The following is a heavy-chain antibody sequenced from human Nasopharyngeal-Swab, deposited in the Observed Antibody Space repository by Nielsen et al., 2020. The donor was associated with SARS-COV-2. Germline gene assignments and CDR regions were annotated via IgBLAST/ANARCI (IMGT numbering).Heavy chain of an antibody. CDR3: ARHTEYSCSFLFFSGPPAFDY. D-gene: IGHD6-6*01. V-gene: IGHV4-39*01. J-gene: IGHJ4*02. Sequence: WIRQPPGKGLEWIGSIYYSGSTYYNPSLKSRVTISVDTSKNQFSLNLSSVTAADTAVYYCARHTEYSCSFLFFSGPPAFDYWGQGTLVTVSS. CDR2: IYYSGST.